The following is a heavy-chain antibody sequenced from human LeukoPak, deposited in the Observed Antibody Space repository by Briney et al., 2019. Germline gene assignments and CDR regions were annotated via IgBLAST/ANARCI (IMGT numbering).Heavy chain of an antibody. CDR3: ARDGIDY. CDR2: IKPDGSDT. Sequence: PGGSLRLSCATSGFTFSNAWMSWVRQAPGKGLEWVANIKPDGSDTYYADSVKGRFTISKDDAENSVFLQMNSLRVEDTALYYCARDGIDYWGQGTLVTVSS. J-gene: IGHJ4*02. CDR1: GFTFSNAW. V-gene: IGHV3-7*04. D-gene: IGHD1-1*01.